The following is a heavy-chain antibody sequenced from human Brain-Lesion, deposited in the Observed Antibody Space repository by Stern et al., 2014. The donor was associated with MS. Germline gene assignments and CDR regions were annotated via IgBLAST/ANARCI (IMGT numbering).Heavy chain of an antibody. Sequence: VQLVESGGGLVKPGGSPRLSWAASGFTFSDSSMFWVRQAPGKGLEWVSCINSSQNYINYADYVKGRFTISRENARNSLYLQMNSLRVEDTAVYYCATVSPYTSSWYPFFDNWGQGTRVTVSS. CDR2: INSSQNYI. CDR3: ATVSPYTSSWYPFFDN. D-gene: IGHD6-13*01. V-gene: IGHV3-21*01. CDR1: GFTFSDSS. J-gene: IGHJ4*02.